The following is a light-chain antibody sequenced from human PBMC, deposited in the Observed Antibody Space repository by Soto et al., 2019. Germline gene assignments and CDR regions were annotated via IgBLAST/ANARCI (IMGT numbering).Light chain of an antibody. CDR1: SSNIGSNY. J-gene: IGLJ2*01. CDR2: KNN. CDR3: AVWDDSLSGVV. V-gene: IGLV1-47*01. Sequence: QSVLTQPPSASGTPGQRVTISCSGSSSNIGSNYVYWYQQLPGMAPKVLIYKNNQRPSGVPDRFSGFKSGTSASLAISGLRSEDEVDYACAVWDDSLSGVVFGGGTKLTVL.